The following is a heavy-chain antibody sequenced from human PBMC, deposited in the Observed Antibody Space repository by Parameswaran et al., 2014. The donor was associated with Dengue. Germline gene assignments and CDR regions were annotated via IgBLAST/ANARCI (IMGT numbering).Heavy chain of an antibody. V-gene: IGHV1-69*13. CDR1: GGTFSSYA. J-gene: IGHJ5*02. CDR3: ARYCSSTSCYHNWFDP. D-gene: IGHD2-2*01. CDR2: IIPFFGTT. Sequence: PGASVKVSCKASGGTFSSYALSWVRQAPGQGLEWMGGIIPFFGTTNYAQKFQGRVTITADESTSTAYMELSSLRSEDTAVYYCARYCSSTSCYHNWFDPWGQGTLVTVSS.